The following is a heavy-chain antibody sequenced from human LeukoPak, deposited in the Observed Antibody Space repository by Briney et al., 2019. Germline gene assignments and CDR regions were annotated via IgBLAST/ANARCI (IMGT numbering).Heavy chain of an antibody. D-gene: IGHD1-7*01. Sequence: WASVKVSCKASGGTFSSYAISWVRQAPGQGLEWMGRIIPILGIANYAQKFQGRVTITADKSTCTAYMELSSLRSEDTAVYYCAELGTYYFDYWGQGTLVTVSS. J-gene: IGHJ4*02. V-gene: IGHV1-69*04. CDR1: GGTFSSYA. CDR3: AELGTYYFDY. CDR2: IIPILGIA.